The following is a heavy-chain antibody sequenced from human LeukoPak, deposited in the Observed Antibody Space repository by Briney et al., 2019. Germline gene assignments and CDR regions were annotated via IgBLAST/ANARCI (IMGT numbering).Heavy chain of an antibody. D-gene: IGHD4-17*01. V-gene: IGHV4-59*08. Sequence: PSETLSLTCTVSGGSISSYYWSWIRQPPGKGLEWIGYIYYSGSTNYNPSLKSRVTISVDTSKNQFSLKLSSVTAADTAVYYCARHANDYGDYGWFDPWGQGTLVTVSS. CDR2: IYYSGST. J-gene: IGHJ5*02. CDR3: ARHANDYGDYGWFDP. CDR1: GGSISSYY.